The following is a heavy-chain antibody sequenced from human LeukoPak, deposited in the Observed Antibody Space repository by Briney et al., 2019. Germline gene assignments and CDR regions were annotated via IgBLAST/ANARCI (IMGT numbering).Heavy chain of an antibody. CDR1: GGTFGSYA. CDR2: INPNSGGT. V-gene: IGHV1-2*02. D-gene: IGHD3-22*01. Sequence: ASVKVSCKASGGTFGSYAISWVRQAPGQGLEWMGWINPNSGGTNYAQKFQGRVTMTRDTSISTAYMELSRLRSDDTAVYYCARVTMIVNWFDPWGQGTLVTVSS. J-gene: IGHJ5*02. CDR3: ARVTMIVNWFDP.